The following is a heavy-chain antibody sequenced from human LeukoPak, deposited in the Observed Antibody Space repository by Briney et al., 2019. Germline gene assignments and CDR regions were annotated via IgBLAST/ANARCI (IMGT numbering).Heavy chain of an antibody. D-gene: IGHD3-10*01. Sequence: SETLSLTCTVSGGSIISYYWSWIRQPPGKGLEWIAFIHSSGNTGYNPSLKSRVTMSVDTSKNQFSLKLSSVTAADTAVYYCASQYYYGSGSYSPFDYWGQGTLVTVSS. CDR2: IHSSGNT. V-gene: IGHV4-59*12. J-gene: IGHJ4*02. CDR1: GGSIISYY. CDR3: ASQYYYGSGSYSPFDY.